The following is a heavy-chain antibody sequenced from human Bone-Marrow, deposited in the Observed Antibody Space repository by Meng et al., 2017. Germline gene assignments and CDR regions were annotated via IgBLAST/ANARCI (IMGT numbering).Heavy chain of an antibody. Sequence: SGPTLVKPTETLTLKCSFTGFSLDTSGVGFGWIRQPPGKPLEWLALIYWDDDTRYSPSLRSRLTITRDAPNNQVVLTFANMEPLDTATYYCAHTGRYYYDFDYWGRGTLVTVSS. V-gene: IGHV2-5*02. CDR1: GFSLDTSGVG. CDR3: AHTGRYYYDFDY. J-gene: IGHJ4*02. CDR2: IYWDDDT. D-gene: IGHD3-10*01.